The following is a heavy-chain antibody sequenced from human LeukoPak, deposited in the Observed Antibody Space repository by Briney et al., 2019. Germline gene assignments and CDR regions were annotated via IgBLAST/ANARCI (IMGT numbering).Heavy chain of an antibody. J-gene: IGHJ4*02. D-gene: IGHD5-18*01. V-gene: IGHV3-23*01. Sequence: PGGPLRLSCAASGFTFSNYAMGGVRQAPGKGLEWVSAISGSGRSTYYADSVKGRFTVSRDNSKNTLYLQMNSLRADDTAVYSCAKAVGLGIHLWVNFDYWGQGTLVTVSS. CDR1: GFTFSNYA. CDR2: ISGSGRST. CDR3: AKAVGLGIHLWVNFDY.